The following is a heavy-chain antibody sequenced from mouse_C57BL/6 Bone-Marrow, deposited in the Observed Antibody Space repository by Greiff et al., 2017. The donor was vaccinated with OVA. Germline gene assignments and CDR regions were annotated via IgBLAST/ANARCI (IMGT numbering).Heavy chain of an antibody. CDR1: GFTFSDFY. CDR3: ARDAYGGSYFDY. CDR2: SRNKANDYTT. Sequence: EVKLVESGGGLVQSGRSLRLSCATSGFTFSDFYMEWVRQAPGKGLEWIAASRNKANDYTTEYSASVKVRFIVSRDTSQSILYLQMNALRAEDTAIYYCARDAYGGSYFDYWGQGTTLTVSS. V-gene: IGHV7-1*01. J-gene: IGHJ2*01. D-gene: IGHD1-1*02.